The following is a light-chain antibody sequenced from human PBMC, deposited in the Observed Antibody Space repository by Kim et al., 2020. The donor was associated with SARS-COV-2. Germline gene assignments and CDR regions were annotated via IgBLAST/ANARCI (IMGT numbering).Light chain of an antibody. CDR2: EDY. CDR3: QSYDDTTVV. Sequence: NFTLTQPRSVSESPGRTVTISCTRSSGTFASSYVQWFQQRPGSVPTIVIFEDYQRPSGVPDRFSGSVGSSSNSASLTISGLKTEDEGDYYCQSYDDTTVVFGGGTQLTVL. CDR1: SGTFASSY. J-gene: IGLJ3*02. V-gene: IGLV6-57*04.